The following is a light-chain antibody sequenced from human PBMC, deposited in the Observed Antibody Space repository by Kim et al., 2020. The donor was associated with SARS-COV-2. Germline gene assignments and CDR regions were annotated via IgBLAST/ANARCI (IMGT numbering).Light chain of an antibody. CDR1: SSDIVDSKH. V-gene: IGLV2-14*03. CDR3: SSYTTSGTLV. Sequence: SALTQPASLSGSRGQSITISCIGSSSDIVDSKHVCWYQQHPSKAPKLIIYDITDRPSGLSSRFSGSKSGNTASLTISGLQGEDEAVYYCSSYTTSGTLVFGGGTKVTVL. CDR2: DIT. J-gene: IGLJ2*01.